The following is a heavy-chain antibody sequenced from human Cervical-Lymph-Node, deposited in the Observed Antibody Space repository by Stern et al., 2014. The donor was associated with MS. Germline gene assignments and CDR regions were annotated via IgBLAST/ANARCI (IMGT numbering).Heavy chain of an antibody. D-gene: IGHD2-15*01. CDR2: INPSGAT. V-gene: IGHV1-46*02. J-gene: IGHJ6*02. Sequence: AQLVESGSEVKKPGASVKVSCKASEYTHNNYLIPWVRQAPGKRPEWMGVINPSGATNYAQKVQDRVTMTTDASTSTFYMELSRLRSEDTAVYYCAVRYCSGGRCYSVPDVWGQGTTVIVSS. CDR3: AVRYCSGGRCYSVPDV. CDR1: EYTHNNYL.